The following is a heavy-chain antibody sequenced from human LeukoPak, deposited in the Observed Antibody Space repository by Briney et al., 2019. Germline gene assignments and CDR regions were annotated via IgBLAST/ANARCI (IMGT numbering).Heavy chain of an antibody. CDR2: IYYSGST. Sequence: SETLSLTCTVSGGSISRYYWSWIRQPPGKGLEWIGYIYYSGSTNYNPSLKSRVTISVDTSKNQFSLKLSSVTAADTAVYFCARDYGDHAFDCWGQGTLVTVSS. J-gene: IGHJ4*02. V-gene: IGHV4-59*08. D-gene: IGHD4-17*01. CDR1: GGSISRYY. CDR3: ARDYGDHAFDC.